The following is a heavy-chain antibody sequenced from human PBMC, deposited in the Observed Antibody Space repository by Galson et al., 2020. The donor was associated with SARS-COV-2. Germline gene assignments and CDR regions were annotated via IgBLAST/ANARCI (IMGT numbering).Heavy chain of an antibody. CDR2: IKQDGSEK. D-gene: IGHD4-4*01. Sequence: GGSLRLSCAASGFTFSSYWMSWVRQAPGKGLEWVANIKQDGSEKYYVDSVKGRFTISRDNAKNSLYLQMNSLRAEDTAVYYCARDHAENSNYYYYYYYYFMDVWGKGTTVTISS. J-gene: IGHJ6*03. CDR3: ARDHAENSNYYYYYYYYFMDV. V-gene: IGHV3-7*01. CDR1: GFTFSSYW.